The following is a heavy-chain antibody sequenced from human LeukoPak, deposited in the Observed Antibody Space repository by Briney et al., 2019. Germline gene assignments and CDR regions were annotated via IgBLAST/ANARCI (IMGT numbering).Heavy chain of an antibody. Sequence: GGSLRLSCAASGFTFSSYSMNWVRQAPGKGLEWVSYISSSSSTIYYADSVKGRFTISRDNAKNSLYLQMNSLRAEDTAVYYCARDRPSSIVPLYYYMDVWGKGTTVTVSS. D-gene: IGHD2-2*01. CDR3: ARDRPSSIVPLYYYMDV. V-gene: IGHV3-48*01. CDR1: GFTFSSYS. J-gene: IGHJ6*03. CDR2: ISSSSSTI.